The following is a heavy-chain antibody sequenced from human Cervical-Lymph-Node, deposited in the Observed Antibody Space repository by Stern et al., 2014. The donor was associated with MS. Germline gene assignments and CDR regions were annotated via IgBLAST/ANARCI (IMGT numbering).Heavy chain of an antibody. CDR2: ILYDGINQ. CDR1: GFSFSRYA. CDR3: ASAYSSSHYYFDY. D-gene: IGHD6-13*01. J-gene: IGHJ4*02. Sequence: VQLVESGGGVVQPGRSLRLSCAASGFSFSRYAMHWVRQAPGTGLAWVELILYDGINQYYAYSVTARFTITRNNYKNTLYLQINSLRAEDTSVYYCASAYSSSHYYFDYWGQGTLVTVSS. V-gene: IGHV3-33*01.